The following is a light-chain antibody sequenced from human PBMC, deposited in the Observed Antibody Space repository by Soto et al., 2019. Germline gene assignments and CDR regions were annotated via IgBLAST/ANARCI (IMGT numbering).Light chain of an antibody. CDR1: QSISSW. J-gene: IGKJ2*01. CDR2: DAS. CDR3: QQYNSYSYT. V-gene: IGKV1-5*01. Sequence: DIQMTLSPSTQSESVGYSVTITCRASQSISSWLAWYQQKPGKAPKLLIYDASSLESGVPSRFSGSGSGTEFTLTISSLQPDDFATYYCQQYNSYSYTFGQGTKVDIK.